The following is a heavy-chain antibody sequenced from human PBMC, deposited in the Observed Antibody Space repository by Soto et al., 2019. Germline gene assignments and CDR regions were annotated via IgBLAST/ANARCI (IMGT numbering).Heavy chain of an antibody. CDR2: INPIFGTP. J-gene: IGHJ4*02. Sequence: QVQLVQSGAEVQRPGSSVKVSCKASGGSFSSYAISWVRQAPGQGLEGMGGINPIFGTPHYAQKFQGRVTITADEFTSTAYMELTRLSSDDTAVYFCAREGRHFDYWGQGTLVTVSS. CDR1: GGSFSSYA. V-gene: IGHV1-69*01. CDR3: AREGRHFDY.